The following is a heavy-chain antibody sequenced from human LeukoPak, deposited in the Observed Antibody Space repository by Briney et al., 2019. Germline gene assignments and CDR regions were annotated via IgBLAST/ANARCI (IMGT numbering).Heavy chain of an antibody. V-gene: IGHV3-72*01. CDR3: ARDGGSGDYDLLDY. CDR2: IRNKVNSYST. Sequence: PGGSLRLSCAASGFTFSDHYMDWVRQAPGKGLEWVGRIRNKVNSYSTEYAASVKGRFTISRDDSKNSLYLQMNSLRAEDTAVYFCARDGGSGDYDLLDYWSQGTRVTVSP. J-gene: IGHJ4*02. CDR1: GFTFSDHY. D-gene: IGHD4-17*01.